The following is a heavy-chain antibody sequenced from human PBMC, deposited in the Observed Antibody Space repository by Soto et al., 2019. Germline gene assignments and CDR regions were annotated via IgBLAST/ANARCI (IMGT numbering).Heavy chain of an antibody. D-gene: IGHD3-3*01. CDR1: GFTFSSYA. CDR3: ARGPRYYDFWSGRMDV. J-gene: IGHJ6*02. V-gene: IGHV3-30-3*01. CDR2: ISYDGSNK. Sequence: PGGSLRLSCAASGFTFSSYAMHWVRQAPGKGLEWVAVISYDGSNKYYADSVKGRFTISRDNSKNTLYLQMNSLRAEDTAVYYCARGPRYYDFWSGRMDVWGQGTTVTVSS.